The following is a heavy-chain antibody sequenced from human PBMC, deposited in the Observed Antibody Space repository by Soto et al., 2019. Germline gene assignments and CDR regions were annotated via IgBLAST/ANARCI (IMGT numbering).Heavy chain of an antibody. CDR2: ISGSGGST. J-gene: IGHJ3*02. CDR3: AKTGLFLYRINHDAFDI. D-gene: IGHD2-8*01. V-gene: IGHV3-23*01. CDR1: GFTFSSYA. Sequence: GGSLRLSCAASGFTFSSYAMSWVRQAPGKGLEWVSAISGSGGSTYYADSVKGRFTISRDNSKNTLYLQMNSLRAEDTAVYYCAKTGLFLYRINHDAFDIWGQGTMVTVSS.